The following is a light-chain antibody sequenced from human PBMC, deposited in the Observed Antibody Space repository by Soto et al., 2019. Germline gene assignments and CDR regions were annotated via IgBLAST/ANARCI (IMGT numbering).Light chain of an antibody. CDR2: KAS. J-gene: IGKJ5*01. CDR1: QSISSW. CDR3: QKFNTAPLT. Sequence: DIQMTQSPSTLSASVGDRVTITCRASQSISSWLAWYQQKPGKAPKLLIYKASTLESGVPSRFSGGASGTEFTLTISSLQPDDFATYYCQKFNTAPLTFGQGTRLEIK. V-gene: IGKV1-5*03.